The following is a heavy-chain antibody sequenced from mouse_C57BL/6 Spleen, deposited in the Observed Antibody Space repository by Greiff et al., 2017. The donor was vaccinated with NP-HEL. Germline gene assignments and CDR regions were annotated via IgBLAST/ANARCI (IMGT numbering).Heavy chain of an antibody. CDR3: ARQRDYYGSSYGFAY. D-gene: IGHD1-1*01. V-gene: IGHV5-12*01. CDR2: ISNGGGST. Sequence: EVMLVESGGGLVQPGGSLKLSCAASGFTFSDYYMYWVRQTPEKRLEWVAYISNGGGSTYYPDTVKGRFTISRDNAKNTLYLQMSRLKSEDTAMYYCARQRDYYGSSYGFAYWGQGTLVTVSA. J-gene: IGHJ3*01. CDR1: GFTFSDYY.